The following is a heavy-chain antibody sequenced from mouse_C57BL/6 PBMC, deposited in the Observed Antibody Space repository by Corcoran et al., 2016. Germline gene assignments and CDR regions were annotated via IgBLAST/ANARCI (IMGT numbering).Heavy chain of an antibody. D-gene: IGHD2-1*01. Sequence: QIQLQQSGPELVKPGASVKISCKASGYTFTDYYINWVKQRPGQALEWIGWIYPGSGNTKYNEKFKGKAILTVDTSSSTAYMQLSSLTSEDSAVYFCAGGNSYFDYWGQGTTLTVSS. V-gene: IGHV1-84*01. J-gene: IGHJ2*01. CDR3: AGGNSYFDY. CDR2: IYPGSGNT. CDR1: GYTFTDYY.